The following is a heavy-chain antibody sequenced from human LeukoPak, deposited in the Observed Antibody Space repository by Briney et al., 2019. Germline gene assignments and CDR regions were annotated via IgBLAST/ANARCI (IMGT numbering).Heavy chain of an antibody. Sequence: GGSLRLSCAASGFTFSSYGMSWVRQAPGKGLEWVSAISGSGGSTYYADSVKGRFTISRDNSKNTLYLQMNSLRAEDTAVYYCAKDGPGSSWSQFGGFDPWGQGTLVTVSS. CDR3: AKDGPGSSWSQFGGFDP. D-gene: IGHD6-13*01. V-gene: IGHV3-23*01. CDR2: ISGSGGST. J-gene: IGHJ5*02. CDR1: GFTFSSYG.